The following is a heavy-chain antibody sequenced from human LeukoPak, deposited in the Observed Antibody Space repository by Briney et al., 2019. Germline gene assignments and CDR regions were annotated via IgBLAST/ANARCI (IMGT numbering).Heavy chain of an antibody. V-gene: IGHV1-2*02. CDR2: INPNSGGT. CDR1: GYTFTGYY. D-gene: IGHD3-16*01. Sequence: ASVKVSCKASGYTFTGYYMHWVRQAPGQGLEWMGWINPNSGGTNYAQKFQGRVTMTRDTSISTAYMELSRLRSDDTAVYYCAREGDGQGGAFDIWGQGTMVTVSS. CDR3: AREGDGQGGAFDI. J-gene: IGHJ3*02.